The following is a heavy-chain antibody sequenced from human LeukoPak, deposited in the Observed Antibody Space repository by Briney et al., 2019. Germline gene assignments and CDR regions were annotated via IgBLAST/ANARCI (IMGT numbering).Heavy chain of an antibody. Sequence: GGSLRLSCAASGFTFSSYVINWVRQAPGKGLEWVLVISGSGGSTYYADSVKGRFTISRDNSKNTLYLQMNSLRAEDTAVYYCAKGSGSSWYGAFDIWGRGTMVTVSS. CDR3: AKGSGSSWYGAFDI. CDR1: GFTFSSYV. V-gene: IGHV3-23*01. CDR2: ISGSGGST. J-gene: IGHJ3*02. D-gene: IGHD6-13*01.